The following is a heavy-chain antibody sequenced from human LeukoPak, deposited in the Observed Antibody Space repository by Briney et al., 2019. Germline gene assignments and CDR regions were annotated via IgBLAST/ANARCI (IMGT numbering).Heavy chain of an antibody. Sequence: TGGSLRLSCAASGFTFSSYAMSWVRQAPGKGLEWVSAISGSGGSTYYADSVKGRFTISRDNSKNTLYLQMNSLRAEDTAVYYCAKARTYSSSWPYFQHWGQGTLVTVSS. CDR1: GFTFSSYA. D-gene: IGHD6-13*01. J-gene: IGHJ1*01. V-gene: IGHV3-23*01. CDR3: AKARTYSSSWPYFQH. CDR2: ISGSGGST.